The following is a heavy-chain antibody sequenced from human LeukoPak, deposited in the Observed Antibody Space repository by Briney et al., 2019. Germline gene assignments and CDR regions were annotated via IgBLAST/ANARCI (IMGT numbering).Heavy chain of an antibody. CDR1: GYTFTGYY. J-gene: IGHJ6*03. CDR3: ARDGNWRLGRKDYYYYMDV. D-gene: IGHD1-1*01. Sequence: ASVKVSCKASGYTFTGYYMHWVRQAPGQGLEWMGWINPNSGGTNYAQKFQGRVTMTRDTSISTAYMELSRLRSDDTAVYYCARDGNWRLGRKDYYYYMDVWGKGTTVTVSS. V-gene: IGHV1-2*02. CDR2: INPNSGGT.